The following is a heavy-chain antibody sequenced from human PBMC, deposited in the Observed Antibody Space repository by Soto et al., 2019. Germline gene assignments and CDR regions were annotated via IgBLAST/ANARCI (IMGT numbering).Heavy chain of an antibody. CDR3: ARVGNGQDAFDI. J-gene: IGHJ3*02. Sequence: GGSLRLSCAASGFNFSSYGMHWVRQAPGKGLEWVAVIWYDGSNKYYADSVKGRFTISRDNSKNTLYLQMNSLRAEDTAVYYCARVGNGQDAFDIWGKGTMVTVSS. CDR2: IWYDGSNK. V-gene: IGHV3-33*01. CDR1: GFNFSSYG.